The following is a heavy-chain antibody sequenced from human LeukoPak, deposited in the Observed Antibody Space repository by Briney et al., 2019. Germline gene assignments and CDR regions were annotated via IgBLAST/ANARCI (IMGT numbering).Heavy chain of an antibody. V-gene: IGHV3-30*04. CDR1: GFTFSSYA. CDR3: ARDRPRDGFLRYFDWLSPSQSPFDP. Sequence: PGGSLRLSCAASGFTFSSYAMHWVRQAPGKRLEWVAVISYDGSNNYYADSVKGRFTISRDNSKNTLYLQMNSLRAEDTAVYYCARDRPRDGFLRYFDWLSPSQSPFDPWGQGTLVTVSS. D-gene: IGHD3-9*01. CDR2: ISYDGSNN. J-gene: IGHJ5*02.